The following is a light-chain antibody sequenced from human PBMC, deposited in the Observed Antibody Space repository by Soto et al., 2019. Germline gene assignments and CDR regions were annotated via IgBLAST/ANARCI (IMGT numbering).Light chain of an antibody. CDR1: QSLVYSDGNTY. J-gene: IGKJ1*01. V-gene: IGKV2-24*01. CDR2: QVS. Sequence: DIVLTQTPLSSPVTLGQPASISCRSSQSLVYSDGNTYLSWLQQRPGEPPRLLIYQVSNRFSGVPDRFSGSGAGTDFTLKISRVEAEEVGFYYCVQFAHIPRTFGQGTKVEIK. CDR3: VQFAHIPRT.